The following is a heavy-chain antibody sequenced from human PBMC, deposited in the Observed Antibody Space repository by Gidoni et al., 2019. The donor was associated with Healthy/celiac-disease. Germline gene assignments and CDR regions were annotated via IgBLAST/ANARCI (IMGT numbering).Heavy chain of an antibody. CDR1: GFTFSSYA. D-gene: IGHD5-18*01. J-gene: IGHJ4*02. CDR2: ISGSGGST. Sequence: EVQLLESGGGLVQPGGSLRLSCAASGFTFSSYAMSWVRQAPGKGLEWGSVISGSGGSTYYADSVKGRFTISRDNSKNTLYLQMNSLRAEDTAVYYCAKDTLPFTAMVTDFGYWGQGTLVTVSS. V-gene: IGHV3-23*01. CDR3: AKDTLPFTAMVTDFGY.